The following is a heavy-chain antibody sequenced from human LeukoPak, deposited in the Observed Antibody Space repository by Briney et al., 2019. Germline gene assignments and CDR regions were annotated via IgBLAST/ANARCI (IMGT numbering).Heavy chain of an antibody. CDR2: ISSSGSTI. CDR1: GFTFSVYE. D-gene: IGHD6-19*01. J-gene: IGHJ4*02. V-gene: IGHV3-48*03. Sequence: GGSLRLSCAASGFTFSVYEMNWVCQAPGKGLEWVSYISSSGSTIYYADSVKGRFTISRDNSKNMLYLQMDSLRAEDTALYYCARLWGAVSGYFDYWGQGTLVTVSS. CDR3: ARLWGAVSGYFDY.